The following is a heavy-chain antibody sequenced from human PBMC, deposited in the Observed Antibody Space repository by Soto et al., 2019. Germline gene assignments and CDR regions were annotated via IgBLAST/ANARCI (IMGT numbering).Heavy chain of an antibody. V-gene: IGHV3-7*05. CDR2: IKQDGSEK. CDR1: GFTFSSYW. CDR3: ARAGDDFWSGYYLFSRSGTDY. D-gene: IGHD3-3*01. J-gene: IGHJ4*02. Sequence: EVQLVESGGGLVQPGGSLRLSCAASGFTFSSYWMSWVRQAPGKGLEWVAIIKQDGSEKYYVDSVKGRFTISRDNAKNSLYLQMNSLRAEDTAVYYCARAGDDFWSGYYLFSRSGTDYWGQGTLVTVSS.